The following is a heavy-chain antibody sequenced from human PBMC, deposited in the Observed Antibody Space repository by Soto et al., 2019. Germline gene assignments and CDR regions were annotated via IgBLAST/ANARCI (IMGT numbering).Heavy chain of an antibody. J-gene: IGHJ6*02. D-gene: IGHD2-21*02. V-gene: IGHV4-34*01. CDR1: GGSFSGYY. CDR3: ARADRTLVTSYSLDV. CDR2: INHSGTI. Sequence: SETLSLTCAVYGGSFSGYYWTWIRQPPGKGLEWIGEINHSGTINFNPSLKSRLTISLDTSKKHFSLKLSSVTDADTAAYYCARADRTLVTSYSLDVWGQGTTVTV.